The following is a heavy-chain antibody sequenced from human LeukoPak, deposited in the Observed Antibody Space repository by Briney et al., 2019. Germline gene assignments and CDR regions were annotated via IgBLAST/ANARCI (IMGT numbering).Heavy chain of an antibody. V-gene: IGHV4-59*01. CDR1: GASISSYY. J-gene: IGHJ3*02. CDR3: ARMTDDAFDI. CDR2: IYYSGSTNY. Sequence: SETLSLTCTVSGASISSYYWSCIRQPPGKGLEWIGYIYYSGSTNYNYNPSLKSRVTISVDTSKKQFSLKLSSVTAADTAVYYCARMTDDAFDIWGQGTMVTVSS. D-gene: IGHD2-21*02.